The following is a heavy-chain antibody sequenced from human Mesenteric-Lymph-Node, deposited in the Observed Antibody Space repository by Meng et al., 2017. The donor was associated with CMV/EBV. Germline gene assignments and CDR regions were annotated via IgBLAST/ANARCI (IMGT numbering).Heavy chain of an antibody. J-gene: IGHJ5*02. D-gene: IGHD6-13*01. CDR2: ISYDGSNK. CDR1: GFTFSSYA. Sequence: GESLKISCAASGFTFSSYAMHWVRQAPGKGLEWVAVISYDGSNKYYADSVKGRFTISRDNAKNSLYLQMNSLRAEDTAVYYCARDTPAAAGFDPWGQGTLVTVSS. CDR3: ARDTPAAAGFDP. V-gene: IGHV3-30*04.